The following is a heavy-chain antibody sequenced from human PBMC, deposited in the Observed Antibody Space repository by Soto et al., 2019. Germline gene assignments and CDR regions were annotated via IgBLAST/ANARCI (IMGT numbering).Heavy chain of an antibody. Sequence: QVQLVQSGAEVKKPESSVKVSCKAPGGTFSTYAISWVRQAPGQGLEWMGGISPMFGTANYAQRFQDRVTNNADESTNTVYMELSSLRAEDTAVYFCASGIQLWLRRINNGYSGWGQGTLVTVSS. CDR2: ISPMFGTA. CDR1: GGTFSTYA. D-gene: IGHD5-18*01. V-gene: IGHV1-69*12. CDR3: ASGIQLWLRRINNGYSG. J-gene: IGHJ4*02.